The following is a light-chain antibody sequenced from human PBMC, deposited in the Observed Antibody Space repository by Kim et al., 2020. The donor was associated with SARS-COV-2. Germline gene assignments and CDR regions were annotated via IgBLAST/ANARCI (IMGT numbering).Light chain of an antibody. CDR2: AAS. J-gene: IGKJ1*01. CDR3: LQHSNYPRT. Sequence: DIQMTQSPSAMSASVGDRVTITCRASQDIRDSLAWFQQKPGKVPKRLIYAASTLQNGVPSRFSGSGSGTEFTLTISSLQPEDFAIYYCLQHSNYPRTFGQGTRVEIK. CDR1: QDIRDS. V-gene: IGKV1-17*03.